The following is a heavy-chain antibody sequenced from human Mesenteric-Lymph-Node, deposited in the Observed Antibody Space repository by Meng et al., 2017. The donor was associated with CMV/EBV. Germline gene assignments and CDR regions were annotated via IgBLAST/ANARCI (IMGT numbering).Heavy chain of an antibody. CDR3: ARYSGWYALDY. CDR1: GFTFSNYA. J-gene: IGHJ4*02. CDR2: IPTDGRSK. D-gene: IGHD6-19*01. V-gene: IGHV3-30*04. Sequence: LSCAASGFTFSNYALHWVRQAPGKGLGWVAVIPTDGRSKYNADSVKGRFTISRDNSKNTLYLQMDSLSAEDTAVYYCARYSGWYALDYWGQGALVTVSS.